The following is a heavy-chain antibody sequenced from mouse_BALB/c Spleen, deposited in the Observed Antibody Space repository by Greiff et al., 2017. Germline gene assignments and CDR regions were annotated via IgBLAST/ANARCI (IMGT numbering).Heavy chain of an antibody. CDR2: INPSNGRT. V-gene: IGHV1S81*02. Sequence: QVQLQQPGAELVKPGASVKLSCKASGYTFTSYWMRWVKQRPGQGLEWIGEINPSNGRTNYNEKFKSKATLTVDKSSSTAYMQLSSLTSEDSAVYYCARGVTTVVATGDYWGQGTTLTVSS. CDR3: ARGVTTVVATGDY. D-gene: IGHD1-1*01. J-gene: IGHJ2*01. CDR1: GYTFTSYW.